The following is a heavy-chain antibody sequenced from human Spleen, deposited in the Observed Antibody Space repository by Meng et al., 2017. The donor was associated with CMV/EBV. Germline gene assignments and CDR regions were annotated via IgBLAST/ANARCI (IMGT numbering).Heavy chain of an antibody. CDR2: ISYDGSNK. V-gene: IGHV3-30*18. Sequence: SGFAFSRYGMHWVRQSPGKGLEWVAVISYDGSNKYYADSVKGRFTISRDNSKNTLYLQMNSLRAEDTAVYYCAKARDSDGYYYVFDYWGQGTLVTVSS. J-gene: IGHJ4*02. CDR1: GFAFSRYG. D-gene: IGHD3-22*01. CDR3: AKARDSDGYYYVFDY.